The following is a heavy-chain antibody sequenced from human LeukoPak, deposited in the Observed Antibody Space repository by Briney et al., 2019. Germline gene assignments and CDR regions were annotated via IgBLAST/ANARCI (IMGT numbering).Heavy chain of an antibody. Sequence: ASVKVSCKASGYTFTGYYMHWVRQAPGQGLEWMGWINPNSGGTNYAQKFQGRVTMTRDTSISTAYMELSSLRSEDTAMYYCARYDHDGADAFDIWGQGTMVTVSS. CDR2: INPNSGGT. CDR3: ARYDHDGADAFDI. D-gene: IGHD3-16*01. V-gene: IGHV1-2*02. CDR1: GYTFTGYY. J-gene: IGHJ3*02.